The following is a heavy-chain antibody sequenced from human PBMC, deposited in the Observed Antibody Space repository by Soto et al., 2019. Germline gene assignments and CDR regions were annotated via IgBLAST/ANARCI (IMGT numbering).Heavy chain of an antibody. V-gene: IGHV3-53*01. Sequence: EVQLVEAGGGLIQPGGYLRLSCAASGFTVISNYMSWVRQAPGEGLEWVSVIYSGGSTYYADSVKGRYTISRDNSKNTLYHQMNSLRAEDTAVYYCARLTMPTGMDVWRQGTTVIVSS. CDR3: ARLTMPTGMDV. J-gene: IGHJ6*02. D-gene: IGHD3-10*01. CDR2: IYSGGST. CDR1: GFTVISNY.